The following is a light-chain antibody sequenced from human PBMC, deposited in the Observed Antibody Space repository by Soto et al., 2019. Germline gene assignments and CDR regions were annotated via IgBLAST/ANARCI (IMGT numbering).Light chain of an antibody. Sequence: DIQMTQSPSSLSASVGDRVTITCWASQDIRNDVGWYQQKAGKAPNRLIFAASSLHSGVPSRFSGSRSGTEFTLTIDSMPTEDFANYYCLQHNTYPFTFGGGTKVDIK. J-gene: IGKJ4*01. CDR1: QDIRND. V-gene: IGKV1-17*01. CDR3: LQHNTYPFT. CDR2: AAS.